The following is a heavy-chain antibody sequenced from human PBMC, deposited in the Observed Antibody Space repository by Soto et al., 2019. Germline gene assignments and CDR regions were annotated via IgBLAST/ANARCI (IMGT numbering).Heavy chain of an antibody. CDR2: IYIRGTT. V-gene: IGHV4-30-4*01. J-gene: IGHJ5*01. CDR1: GVSINSADYA. CDR3: IREPVGRGARCYGFDS. D-gene: IGHD2-2*01. Sequence: QVQLQESGPGLVKPSQTLSLTCNVSGVSINSADYAWSWIRQPPGKGLEWLGYIYIRGTTHYNPSIQLRINISRDTSTNRLSLSLRAVTASYTAVYYSIREPVGRGARCYGFDSWGQEGLVIFSS.